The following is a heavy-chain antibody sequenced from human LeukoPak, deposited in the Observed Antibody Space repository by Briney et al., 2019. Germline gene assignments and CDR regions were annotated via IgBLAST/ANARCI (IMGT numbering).Heavy chain of an antibody. CDR3: ASGVAVFPFDY. D-gene: IGHD3-3*01. CDR1: GGSISSYY. CDR2: IYYSGST. J-gene: IGHJ4*02. Sequence: PSETLSLTCTVSGGSISSYYWSWIRQPPGKGLEWIGYIYYSGSTNYNPSLKSRVTISVATSKNQFSLKLSSVTAADTAVYFCASGVAVFPFDYWGQGTLVTVSS. V-gene: IGHV4-59*01.